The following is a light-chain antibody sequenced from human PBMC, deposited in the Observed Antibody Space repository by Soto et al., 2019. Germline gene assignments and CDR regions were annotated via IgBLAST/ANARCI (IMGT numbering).Light chain of an antibody. Sequence: EIVLTQSPGTLSLSPGERATLSCRASQSVSSSYLAWYQQKPGQAPRLLIYGASSRATGIPDRFSGSGSGTDFTLTISRLEPEAFVVYYCQQYDSSPITFGQGTRLEIK. V-gene: IGKV3-20*01. CDR2: GAS. CDR1: QSVSSSY. J-gene: IGKJ5*01. CDR3: QQYDSSPIT.